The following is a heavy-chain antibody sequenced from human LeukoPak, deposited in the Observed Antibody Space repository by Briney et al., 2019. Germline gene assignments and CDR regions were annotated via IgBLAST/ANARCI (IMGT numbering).Heavy chain of an antibody. J-gene: IGHJ4*02. Sequence: GGSLRLSCAASGFTFSSYAMHWVRQAPGKGLEWVAVISYDGSNKYYADSVKGRFTISRDNSKNTLYLQMNSLRAEDTAVYYCARDPGGYAMSGGRLDYWGQGTLVTVSS. V-gene: IGHV3-30*01. D-gene: IGHD5-12*01. CDR1: GFTFSSYA. CDR3: ARDPGGYAMSGGRLDY. CDR2: ISYDGSNK.